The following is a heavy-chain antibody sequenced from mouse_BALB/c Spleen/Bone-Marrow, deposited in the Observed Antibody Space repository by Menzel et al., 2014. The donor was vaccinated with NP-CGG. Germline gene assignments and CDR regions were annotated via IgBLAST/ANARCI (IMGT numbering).Heavy chain of an antibody. CDR2: IYPGDGDT. CDR3: ARSDYYAMDY. CDR1: GYAFSSYW. J-gene: IGHJ4*01. V-gene: IGHV1-80*01. Sequence: QVQLQQSGAELVRPGPSVKISCKASGYAFSSYWMNWVKQRPGQGLEWIGQIYPGDGDTNYNGKFKGKATLTADKSSSTAYMQLSSLTSEDSAVYFCARSDYYAMDYWGQGTSVTVSS.